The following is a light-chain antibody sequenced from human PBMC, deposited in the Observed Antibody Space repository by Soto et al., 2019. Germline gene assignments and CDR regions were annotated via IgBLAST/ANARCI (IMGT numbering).Light chain of an antibody. CDR2: EVR. J-gene: IGLJ1*01. Sequence: QSALTQPASVSGSPGQSITISCTGTSSDVGGYNYVSWFQQHPGEAPKLMLYEVRNRPSGVSNRFSGSKSGNTASLTISGLQAEDEADYYCRSYTSTSTHVFGTGTKLTVL. CDR1: SSDVGGYNY. V-gene: IGLV2-14*01. CDR3: RSYTSTSTHV.